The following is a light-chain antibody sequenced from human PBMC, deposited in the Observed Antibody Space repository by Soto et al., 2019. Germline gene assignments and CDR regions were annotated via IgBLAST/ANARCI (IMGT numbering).Light chain of an antibody. CDR2: DVT. Sequence: QSALTQPPSVSGSPGQSITISCTGTSSDIGAYNYVSWYQQHPDMAPKLIIYDVTYRPSGVSNRFSGSKSGNTASLTISGLQAEDEADYYCSSYATTSTLVFGGGTKLTVL. V-gene: IGLV2-14*01. CDR1: SSDIGAYNY. CDR3: SSYATTSTLV. J-gene: IGLJ3*02.